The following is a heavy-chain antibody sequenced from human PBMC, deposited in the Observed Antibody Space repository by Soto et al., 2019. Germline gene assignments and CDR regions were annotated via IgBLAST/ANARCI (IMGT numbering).Heavy chain of an antibody. CDR3: AKIYHY. Sequence: GGSLRLSCVASGFTFSSYSMNWVRQAPGKGLEWVSYIISSSSTIYYADSVKGRFTISRDNAKNSVYLQMNSLRAEDTAVYYCAKIYHYWGQGTLVTISS. J-gene: IGHJ4*02. CDR2: IISSSSTI. CDR1: GFTFSSYS. V-gene: IGHV3-48*01.